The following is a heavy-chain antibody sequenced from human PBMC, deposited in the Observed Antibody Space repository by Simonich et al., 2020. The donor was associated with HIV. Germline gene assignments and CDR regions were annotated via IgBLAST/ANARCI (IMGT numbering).Heavy chain of an antibody. Sequence: QVQLVESGGGVVQPGRSLRLSCAASGFTFSSYGMPWIRQAPAKGLEWVAVIWLDGNIKYYAPSGKGRFTISRDNSKNTLYLQMNSLRAEDTAMYYCVRRFDYGGDYWGQGTLVTVSS. CDR2: IWLDGNIK. D-gene: IGHD4-17*01. CDR1: GFTFSSYG. CDR3: VRRFDYGGDY. J-gene: IGHJ4*02. V-gene: IGHV3-33*01.